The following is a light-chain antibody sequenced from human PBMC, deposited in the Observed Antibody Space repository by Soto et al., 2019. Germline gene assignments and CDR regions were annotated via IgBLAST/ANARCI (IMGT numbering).Light chain of an antibody. J-gene: IGKJ4*01. CDR2: DAS. Sequence: IQLTQSPSTLSASVEDRVTLTCRASQSISSWLAWYQQKPGKAPKLLIYDASSLESGVPSRFSGSGSGTEFTLTISSLQPDDFATYYCQQYNSYPLTFGGGTKVDI. CDR3: QQYNSYPLT. V-gene: IGKV1-5*01. CDR1: QSISSW.